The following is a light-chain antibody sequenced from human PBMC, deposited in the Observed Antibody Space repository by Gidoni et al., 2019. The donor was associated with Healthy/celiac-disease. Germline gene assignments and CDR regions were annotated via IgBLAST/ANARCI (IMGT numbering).Light chain of an antibody. J-gene: IGLJ2*01. CDR3: QSYGSSLSVV. V-gene: IGLV1-40*01. CDR1: STNSGAGSA. Sequence: QSALPQPPSVSGAPHHRVTISCTGSSTNSGAGSAVHWYQQLPGTAPKLLIYGNSNRPSGVSDRFSGSKSGTSASLAISGLQAEDEADYYGQSYGSSLSVVFGGGTKLTVL. CDR2: GNS.